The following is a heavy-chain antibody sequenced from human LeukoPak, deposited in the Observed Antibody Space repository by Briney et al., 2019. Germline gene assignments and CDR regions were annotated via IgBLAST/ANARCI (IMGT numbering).Heavy chain of an antibody. J-gene: IGHJ4*02. V-gene: IGHV1-46*01. CDR1: GYTFSSNY. Sequence: ASVKVSCKASGYTFSSNYIHWLRQAPGQGLEWMGMIYPRDGSTSYAQKFQGRVTVTRDTSTSTVHMELSGLRSEDTAVYYCARDQEGFDYWGQGTLVTVSS. CDR2: IYPRDGST. CDR3: ARDQEGFDY.